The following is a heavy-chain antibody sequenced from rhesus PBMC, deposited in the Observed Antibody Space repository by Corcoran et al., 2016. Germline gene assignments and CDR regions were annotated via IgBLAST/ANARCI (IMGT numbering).Heavy chain of an antibody. D-gene: IGHD3-3*01. CDR3: ARAGGFWTGFYGLDS. Sequence: QVQLQESGPAVVKPSETLSLTCAVSGGSISRSNWWSWIRQSPGKGLEWIGGIYGSGGSTEYNPSLKSRVHISKDTSKNQFSLKLSSVTAADTAVYYCARAGGFWTGFYGLDSWGQGVVVTVSS. CDR1: GGSISRSNW. V-gene: IGHV4-93*01. J-gene: IGHJ6*01. CDR2: IYGSGGST.